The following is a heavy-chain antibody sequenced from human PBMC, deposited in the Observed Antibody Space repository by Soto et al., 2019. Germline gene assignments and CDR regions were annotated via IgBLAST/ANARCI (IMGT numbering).Heavy chain of an antibody. CDR2: ISYDGSNK. V-gene: IGHV3-30*18. D-gene: IGHD3-3*01. CDR1: GFTFSSYG. J-gene: IGHJ4*02. Sequence: PGGSLRLSCAASGFTFSSYGMHWVRQAPGKGLEWVAVISYDGSNKYYADSVKGRFTISRDNSKNTLYLQMNSLRAEDTAVYYCAKDLDYDFWSGYYPPLDYWGQGTLVTVSS. CDR3: AKDLDYDFWSGYYPPLDY.